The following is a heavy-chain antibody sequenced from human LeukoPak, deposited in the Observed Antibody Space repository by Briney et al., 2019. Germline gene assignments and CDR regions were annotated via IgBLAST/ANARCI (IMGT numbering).Heavy chain of an antibody. CDR3: ARQGSGWLQVDY. J-gene: IGHJ4*02. CDR1: GGSISSYY. Sequence: SETLSLTCTVSGGSISSYYWSWIRQPPGKGLGWIGYIYYSGSTNYNPSLKSRVTISLDTSKNQFSLKLSSVTAADTAVYYCARQGSGWLQVDYWGQGTLVTVSS. V-gene: IGHV4-59*08. D-gene: IGHD5-24*01. CDR2: IYYSGST.